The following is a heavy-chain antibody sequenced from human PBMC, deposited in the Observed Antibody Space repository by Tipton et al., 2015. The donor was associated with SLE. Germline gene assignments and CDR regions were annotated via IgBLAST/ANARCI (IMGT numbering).Heavy chain of an antibody. CDR1: GGSISSYC. CDR3: ARVLGALYYFDY. D-gene: IGHD7-27*01. V-gene: IGHV4-4*07. J-gene: IGHJ4*02. Sequence: TLSLTCTVSGGSISSYCWSWIRQPAGKGLELIGRIDTSGSTNSNPSLKSRVTMSVDTSKNQFSLKLSPVTAADTAVYYCARVLGALYYFDYWGQGTLVTVSS. CDR2: IDTSGST.